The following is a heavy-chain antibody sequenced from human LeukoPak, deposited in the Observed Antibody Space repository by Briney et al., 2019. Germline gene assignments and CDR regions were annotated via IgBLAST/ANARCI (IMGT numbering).Heavy chain of an antibody. CDR1: GYTFTGYY. V-gene: IGHV1-2*02. Sequence: GASVKVSCKASGYTFTGYYMHWVRQAPGQGLEWMGWINPNSGGTKYAQKFQGRVTMTRDTSISTAYMELSRLRSDDTAVYYCAKVPLRTGLKYFDYWGQGTLVTVSS. CDR3: AKVPLRTGLKYFDY. CDR2: INPNSGGT. J-gene: IGHJ4*02. D-gene: IGHD3/OR15-3a*01.